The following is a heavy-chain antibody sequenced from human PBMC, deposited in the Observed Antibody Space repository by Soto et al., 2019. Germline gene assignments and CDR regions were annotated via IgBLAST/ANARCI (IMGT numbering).Heavy chain of an antibody. CDR2: IRSKANSYAT. Sequence: GGSLRLSCAASGFTFSGSAMHWVRQASGKGLEWVGRIRSKANSYATAYAASVKGRFTISRDDSKNTAYLQMNSLKTEDTAVYYCTSVGPRAFDIWGQGTMVTVSS. CDR3: TSVGPRAFDI. V-gene: IGHV3-73*01. J-gene: IGHJ3*02. CDR1: GFTFSGSA.